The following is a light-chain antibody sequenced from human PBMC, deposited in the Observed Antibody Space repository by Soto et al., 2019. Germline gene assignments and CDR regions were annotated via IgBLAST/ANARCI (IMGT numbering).Light chain of an antibody. V-gene: IGKV3-20*01. CDR1: QSVSNNY. CDR2: GAY. J-gene: IGKJ3*01. Sequence: EIVLTQSPGTLSLSPGERATLSCRASQSVSNNYLAWYQQKPGQAPRRLIYGAYTRATGMPDRFSGSGSGTDFTRTISRLEPEDFAVYYWQQYGSTSLAFGPGTKVDIK. CDR3: QQYGSTSLA.